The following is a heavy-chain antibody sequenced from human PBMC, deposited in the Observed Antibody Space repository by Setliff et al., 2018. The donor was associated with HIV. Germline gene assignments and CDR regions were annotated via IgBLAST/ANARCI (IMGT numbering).Heavy chain of an antibody. Sequence: PGGSLRLSCETSGFTFGDFCMNWVRQAPGKGLEWISYISSKRTSIYYADSVKGRFTISRDNDRNSLYLQMNGLRAEDTAVYYCARGPTTVTNYYYYYMDVWGKGTTVSLL. D-gene: IGHD4-17*01. CDR3: ARGPTTVTNYYYYYMDV. CDR2: ISSKRTSI. V-gene: IGHV3-48*01. J-gene: IGHJ6*03. CDR1: GFTFGDFC.